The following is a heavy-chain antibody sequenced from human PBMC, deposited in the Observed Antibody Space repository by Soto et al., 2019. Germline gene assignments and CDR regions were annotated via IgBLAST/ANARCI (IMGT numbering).Heavy chain of an antibody. CDR2: ITTSSTI. CDR3: ARDNTGTPDY. D-gene: IGHD4-17*01. V-gene: IGHV3-48*02. Sequence: EVQLVESGGGLVQPGGSLRLSCAASGFTCSTYSMNWVRQAPGKGLEWISYITTSSTIYYADSVKGRFIVSRDNAKNSLYLQMNSLRDEDTAVYYCARDNTGTPDYWGQGTLVTVSS. J-gene: IGHJ4*02. CDR1: GFTCSTYS.